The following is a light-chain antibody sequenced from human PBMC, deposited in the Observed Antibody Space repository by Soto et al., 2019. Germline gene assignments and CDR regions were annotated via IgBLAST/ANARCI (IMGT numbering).Light chain of an antibody. CDR1: QSVSSSN. J-gene: IGKJ2*01. CDR3: QQYGSSPMYT. V-gene: IGKV3-20*01. Sequence: EIVLTQSPGTLSLSPGERATISCRASQSVSSSNLAWYQQKPGQAPSLLIYDESSKATGIPDRFSGSGSATNFTLTISRLEPEDFAVYFCQQYGSSPMYTIGQVTKLEIK. CDR2: DES.